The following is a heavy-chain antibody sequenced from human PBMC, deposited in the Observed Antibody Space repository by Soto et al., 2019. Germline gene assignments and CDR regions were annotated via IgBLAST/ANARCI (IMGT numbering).Heavy chain of an antibody. CDR1: GFVFSSYA. J-gene: IGHJ3*02. D-gene: IGHD6-19*01. V-gene: IGHV3-23*01. Sequence: GGSLRLSCAPSGFVFSSYAMSWVRQAPGKGLEWVSAISGSGTTAYYADSVKGRFIFSRDNPKNTMYLQMNSLRAEDTAVYFCAKTTDGWFSAFEIWGQGTVVTVPS. CDR3: AKTTDGWFSAFEI. CDR2: ISGSGTTA.